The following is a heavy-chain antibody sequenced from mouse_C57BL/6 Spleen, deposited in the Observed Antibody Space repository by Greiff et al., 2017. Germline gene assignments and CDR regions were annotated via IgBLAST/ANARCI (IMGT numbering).Heavy chain of an antibody. CDR1: GYTFTSFW. Sequence: VQLQQPGAELVQPGASVKMSCKASGYTFTSFWITWVKLRPCQGLEWIGDIYPGSGSTNYNETFKSKATLTVDTSSSTAYMQLSSLTSADSAVYYCANFCGSSFFAYWGQGTLVTVSA. CDR2: IYPGSGST. D-gene: IGHD1-1*01. V-gene: IGHV1-55*01. CDR3: ANFCGSSFFAY. J-gene: IGHJ3*01.